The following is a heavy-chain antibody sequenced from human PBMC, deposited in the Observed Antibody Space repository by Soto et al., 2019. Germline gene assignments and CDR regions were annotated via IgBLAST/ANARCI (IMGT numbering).Heavy chain of an antibody. D-gene: IGHD6-6*01. J-gene: IGHJ5*02. CDR3: AREGSSSFWFDP. CDR2: VYYSGST. CDR1: GGSISSYY. Sequence: SETLSLTCTVSGGSISSYYWSWIRQPPGKGLEWIGYVYYSGSTYYNPSLKSRVTISVDTSKNQFSLKLSSVTAADTAVYYCAREGSSSFWFDPWGQGTLVTVPQ. V-gene: IGHV4-59*12.